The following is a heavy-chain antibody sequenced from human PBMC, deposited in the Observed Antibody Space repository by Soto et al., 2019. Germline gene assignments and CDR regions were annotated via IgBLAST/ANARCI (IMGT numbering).Heavy chain of an antibody. CDR2: ISGRGHTI. CDR3: ARDDPFDL. Sequence: PWGSLRISCEATVFTFDGFPMTWVRQTPGKGLQWVAAISGRGHTITYADSVTGRFTISRDNSKDTLYLQMNSLRPEDSAIYFCARDDPFDLWGQGTQVTAPQ. V-gene: IGHV3-23*01. J-gene: IGHJ4*02. CDR1: VFTFDGFP.